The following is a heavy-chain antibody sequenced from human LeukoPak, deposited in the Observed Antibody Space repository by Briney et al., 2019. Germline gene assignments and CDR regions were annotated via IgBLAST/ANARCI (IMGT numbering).Heavy chain of an antibody. Sequence: ASVKVSCKASGYTFTGYGISWVRQAPGQGLERMGWIRAYNGNTNYAQKLQGRVTMTTDTSTSTAYMELRSLRSDDTAVYYCARSMDIVLMVYAPDFDYWGQGTLVTVSS. V-gene: IGHV1-18*01. D-gene: IGHD2-8*01. CDR3: ARSMDIVLMVYAPDFDY. CDR1: GYTFTGYG. CDR2: IRAYNGNT. J-gene: IGHJ4*02.